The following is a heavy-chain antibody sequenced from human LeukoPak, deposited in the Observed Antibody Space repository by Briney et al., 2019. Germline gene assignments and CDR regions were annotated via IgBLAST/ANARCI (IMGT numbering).Heavy chain of an antibody. V-gene: IGHV3-21*01. CDR2: ISSSSSYI. CDR1: GFTFSSYS. CDR3: ARGLRDSDGLFDY. J-gene: IGHJ4*02. D-gene: IGHD2-15*01. Sequence: GGSLRLSCAASGFTFSSYSMNWVRQAPGKGLEWVSSISSSSSYIYYTASLKGRFTISRDEPKNSLYLQMNSLRAGDTAVYYCARGLRDSDGLFDYWGQGTLVTVSS.